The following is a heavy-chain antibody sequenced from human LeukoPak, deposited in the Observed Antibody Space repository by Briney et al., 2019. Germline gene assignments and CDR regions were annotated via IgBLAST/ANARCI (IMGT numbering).Heavy chain of an antibody. Sequence: GGSLRLSCATSGFTFSNYGMHWVRQAPGKGLEWVAVIWHDGSNKYYADSVKGRFTISRDNAKNSLYLQMNSLRAEDTALYYCARDRRMWQQLVTYFDYWGQGTLVTVSS. CDR2: IWHDGSNK. D-gene: IGHD6-13*01. CDR3: ARDRRMWQQLVTYFDY. J-gene: IGHJ4*02. V-gene: IGHV3-33*01. CDR1: GFTFSNYG.